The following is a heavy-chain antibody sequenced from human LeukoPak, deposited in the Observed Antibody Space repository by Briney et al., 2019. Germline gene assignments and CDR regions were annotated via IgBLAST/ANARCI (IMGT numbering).Heavy chain of an antibody. Sequence: PSETLSLTCTVSGGSISSYYWSWIRQPPGKGLEWIGYIYYSGSTNYNPSLKSRVTISVDTSKNQFSLKLSSVTAADTAVYYCARARVDPSYYYYMDVWGKGTTVTVSS. CDR1: GGSISSYY. V-gene: IGHV4-59*01. J-gene: IGHJ6*03. CDR2: IYYSGST. CDR3: ARARVDPSYYYYMDV. D-gene: IGHD3-3*01.